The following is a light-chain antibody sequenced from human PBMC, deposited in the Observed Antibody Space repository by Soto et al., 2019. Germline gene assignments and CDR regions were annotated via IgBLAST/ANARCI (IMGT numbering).Light chain of an antibody. Sequence: QSVLTQPASVSGSPGQSITISCTGTSSDVGSYNLVSWYQHHPGKAPKLMIYEVSKRPSGVSNRFSGSKSGNTASLTISGLQAEDAADYYCCSSEGSSHSYVFGSGTKVTVL. CDR3: CSSEGSSHSYV. CDR1: SSDVGSYNL. V-gene: IGLV2-23*02. J-gene: IGLJ1*01. CDR2: EVS.